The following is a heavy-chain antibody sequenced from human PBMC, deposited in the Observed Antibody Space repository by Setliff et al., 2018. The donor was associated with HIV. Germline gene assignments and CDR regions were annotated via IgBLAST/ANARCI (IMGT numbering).Heavy chain of an antibody. CDR3: VRQHGDYAFDP. CDR1: GGSFPAYY. CDR2: INYEGDT. Sequence: SETLSLTCAVYGGSFPAYYWNWIRQPPGKGLEWIGEINYEGDTTYNPSLKSRVNMFIDTSKNQFSLKVASVTAADTAVYYCVRQHGDYAFDPWGQGTLVTVSS. V-gene: IGHV4-34*01. D-gene: IGHD4-17*01. J-gene: IGHJ5*02.